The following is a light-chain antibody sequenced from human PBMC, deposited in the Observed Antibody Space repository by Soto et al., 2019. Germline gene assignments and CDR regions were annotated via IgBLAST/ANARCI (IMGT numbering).Light chain of an antibody. CDR3: AARDDSLNGWV. CDR2: SNN. CDR1: SSNIGSNT. Sequence: QPVLTQPPSASGTPGRRVTISCSGSSSNIGSNTVNWYQQLPGTAPKLLIFSNNQRPSGVPDRFSGSKSGTSASLAISGLQSEDEADYYCAARDDSLNGWVFGGGTKVTVL. J-gene: IGLJ3*02. V-gene: IGLV1-44*01.